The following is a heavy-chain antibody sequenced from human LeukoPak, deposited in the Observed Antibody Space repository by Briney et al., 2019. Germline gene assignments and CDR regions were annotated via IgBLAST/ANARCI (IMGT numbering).Heavy chain of an antibody. J-gene: IGHJ4*02. CDR1: GFTFSSYA. V-gene: IGHV3-23*01. Sequence: GGSLRLSCAASGFTFSSYAMSWVRQAPGKGLEWVSAISGSGGSTYYADSVKGRFTISRDNSKNTLYLQMNSLRAEDTAVYYCAKGEVLLWFGKLLDFDYWGQGTLVTVSS. D-gene: IGHD3-10*01. CDR3: AKGEVLLWFGKLLDFDY. CDR2: ISGSGGST.